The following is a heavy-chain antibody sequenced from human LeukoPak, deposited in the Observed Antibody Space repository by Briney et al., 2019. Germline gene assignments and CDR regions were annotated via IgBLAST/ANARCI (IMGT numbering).Heavy chain of an antibody. V-gene: IGHV3-11*04. CDR1: GFTFSDYY. CDR3: ARDSNGYCYFDY. CDR2: ISSSGSAI. J-gene: IGHJ4*02. D-gene: IGHD3-22*01. Sequence: PGGSLRLSCAASGFTFSDYYMSWIRQAPGKGLERVSYISSSGSAIFYADSVKGRFTISRDNAKNSLYLQMNSLRAEDTAVYYCARDSNGYCYFDYWGQGTLVTVSS.